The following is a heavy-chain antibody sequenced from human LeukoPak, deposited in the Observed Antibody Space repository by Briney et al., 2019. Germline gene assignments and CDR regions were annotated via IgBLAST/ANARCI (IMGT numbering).Heavy chain of an antibody. CDR1: GGTFSSYA. Sequence: SVKVSCKASGGTFSSYAISWVRQAPGQGLEWMRGIIPIFATANYAQKFQGRVTITADESTSTAYMELSSLRSEDTAVYYCARGPITTRSHFDYWGQGTLVTVSS. D-gene: IGHD3-22*01. CDR3: ARGPITTRSHFDY. J-gene: IGHJ4*02. CDR2: IIPIFATA. V-gene: IGHV1-69*13.